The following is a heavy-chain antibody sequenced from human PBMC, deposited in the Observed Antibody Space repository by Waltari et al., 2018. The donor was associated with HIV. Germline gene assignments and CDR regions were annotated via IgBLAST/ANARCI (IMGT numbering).Heavy chain of an antibody. Sequence: QVQLVESGGDAVPPGRSLSLSCAVCGFPFSRSGMHWVRQAPGKGLEGMSFITYDGSNKYYADSVKGRFTISRDSSKNTLYLQMNGLRSEDTAVYYCAKDGYTPTYFDYWGQGTLVTVSS. D-gene: IGHD1-1*01. CDR3: AKDGYTPTYFDY. CDR2: ITYDGSNK. CDR1: GFPFSRSG. J-gene: IGHJ4*02. V-gene: IGHV3-30*02.